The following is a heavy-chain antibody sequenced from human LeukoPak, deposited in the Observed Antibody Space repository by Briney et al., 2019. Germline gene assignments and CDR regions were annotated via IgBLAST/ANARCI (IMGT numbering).Heavy chain of an antibody. D-gene: IGHD2-21*02. CDR3: ARDVANCGGDCYLAGDAFDI. Sequence: SETLSLTCTVSGGSISSYYWSWIRQPPGKGLEWIGYIYYSGTNNYNPSLKSRVTISVDTSKNQFSLKLSSVTAADTAVYYCARDVANCGGDCYLAGDAFDIWGQGTMVTVSS. V-gene: IGHV4-59*01. J-gene: IGHJ3*02. CDR2: IYYSGTN. CDR1: GGSISSYY.